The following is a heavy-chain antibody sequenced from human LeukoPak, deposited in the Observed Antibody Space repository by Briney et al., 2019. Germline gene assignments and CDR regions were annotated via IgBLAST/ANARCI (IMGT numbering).Heavy chain of an antibody. D-gene: IGHD2-2*01. Sequence: GGSLRLSCAASGFTFDDYAMHWVRQAPGKGLEWVSLISWDGGSTYYADSVKGRFTISRDNSKNSLYLQMNSLRAEDTALYYCAKLSGRYQLLSGAFDIWGQGTMVTVSS. CDR2: ISWDGGST. CDR3: AKLSGRYQLLSGAFDI. CDR1: GFTFDDYA. V-gene: IGHV3-43D*04. J-gene: IGHJ3*02.